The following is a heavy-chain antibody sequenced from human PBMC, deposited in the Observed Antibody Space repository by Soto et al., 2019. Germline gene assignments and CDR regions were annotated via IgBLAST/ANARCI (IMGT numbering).Heavy chain of an antibody. D-gene: IGHD6-19*01. CDR2: ISFDGSNK. V-gene: IGHV3-30-3*01. Sequence: QMQLVESGGGVVQPGESLRLSCAASGFNFNYYLMHWVRQTPGKGLEWVAVISFDGSNKFYADSVKGRFTISKDNSKNMLYLQMNSVRPEDAAVYYCARLPGALVAVLYIYPLDGREALSDVDVWGQGTTVSVSS. J-gene: IGHJ6*02. CDR3: ARLPGALVAVLYIYPLDGREALSDVDV. CDR1: GFNFNYYL.